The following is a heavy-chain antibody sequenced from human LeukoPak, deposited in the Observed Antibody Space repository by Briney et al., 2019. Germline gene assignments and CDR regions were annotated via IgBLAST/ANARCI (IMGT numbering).Heavy chain of an antibody. CDR3: ARDGTLYGSGSPLFDY. CDR2: INHSGSTS. D-gene: IGHD3-10*01. V-gene: IGHV4-34*01. Sequence: SETLSLTCAVYGESFSGYFWNWIRQPPGKGLEWIGEINHSGSTSNHNPSLKSRVTMSVDTSKNQFSLKLSSVTAADTAVYYCARDGTLYGSGSPLFDYWGQGTLVAVSS. CDR1: GESFSGYF. J-gene: IGHJ4*02.